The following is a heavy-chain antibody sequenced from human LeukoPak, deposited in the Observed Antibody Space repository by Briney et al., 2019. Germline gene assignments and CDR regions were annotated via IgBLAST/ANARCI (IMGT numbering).Heavy chain of an antibody. J-gene: IGHJ4*02. D-gene: IGHD6-19*01. Sequence: GGSLRLSCAASGFTVSSNYMSWVRQAPGKGLVWVSRVNSDGTITNYADSVKGRFTISRDNAKNTQYLQMNSLRAEDTGVYYCARRMETSGSFDYWGQGTLVTVSS. V-gene: IGHV3-74*01. CDR2: VNSDGTIT. CDR3: ARRMETSGSFDY. CDR1: GFTVSSNY.